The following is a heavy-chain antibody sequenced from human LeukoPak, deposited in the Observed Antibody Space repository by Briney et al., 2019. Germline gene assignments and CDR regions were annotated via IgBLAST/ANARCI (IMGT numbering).Heavy chain of an antibody. V-gene: IGHV1-2*02. CDR2: INPNSGGT. J-gene: IGHJ4*02. CDR1: GYTFTGYY. D-gene: IGHD5-12*01. Sequence: GASVKVSCKASGYTFTGYYMHWVRQAPGQGLEWMGWINPNSGGTNYAQKFQGRVTMTRDTSISTAYMELSRLRSDDTAVYYCARDPGNSGYDSIDYWGQGTLVTASS. CDR3: ARDPGNSGYDSIDY.